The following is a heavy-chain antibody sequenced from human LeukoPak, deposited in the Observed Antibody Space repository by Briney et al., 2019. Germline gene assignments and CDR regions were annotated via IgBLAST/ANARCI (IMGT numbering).Heavy chain of an antibody. CDR3: ARVDNAHYYYYYMDV. CDR1: GFTFSSYW. Sequence: PGGSLRLSCAASGFTFSSYWMTWVRQAPGKGLEWVANIKQDGSEKFYVDSVKGRFTISRDNAKNSLHLQMNSLRAEDTAVYYCARVDNAHYYYYYMDVWGKGTTVTVSS. CDR2: IKQDGSEK. J-gene: IGHJ6*03. D-gene: IGHD1-1*01. V-gene: IGHV3-7*01.